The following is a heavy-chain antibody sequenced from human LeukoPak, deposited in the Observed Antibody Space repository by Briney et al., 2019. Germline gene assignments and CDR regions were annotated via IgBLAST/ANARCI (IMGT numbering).Heavy chain of an antibody. CDR1: GFNFGSYA. CDR2: ISSGSSFI. J-gene: IGHJ4*02. CDR3: AREKGTLDY. Sequence: PGGSLRLSCAASGFNFGSYAMNWVRQAPGKGLEWVSSISSGSSFIYYADSVKGRFTISRDNAKNSLYLQMNSLRAEDTAIYYCAREKGTLDYWGQGTLVTVSS. D-gene: IGHD3-10*01. V-gene: IGHV3-21*01.